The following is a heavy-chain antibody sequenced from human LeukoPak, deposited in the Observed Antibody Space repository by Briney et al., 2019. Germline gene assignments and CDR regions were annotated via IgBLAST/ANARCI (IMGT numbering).Heavy chain of an antibody. CDR1: GFTFSSYA. D-gene: IGHD4-17*01. CDR2: ISASGGST. J-gene: IGHJ5*02. Sequence: QSGGSLRLSCAASGFTFSSYAMSWVRQAPGKGLEWVSTISASGGSTYYADSVKGRFTISRDNSKNTMYLQMNNLRAEDTAVYYCAKRPDYGDYRTGFDPWGQGTLVTVSS. V-gene: IGHV3-23*01. CDR3: AKRPDYGDYRTGFDP.